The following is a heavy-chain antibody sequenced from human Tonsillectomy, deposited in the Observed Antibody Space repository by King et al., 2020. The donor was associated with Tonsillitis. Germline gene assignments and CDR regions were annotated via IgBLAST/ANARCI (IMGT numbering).Heavy chain of an antibody. CDR1: RFTFSNFG. CDR2: ILYDENNK. CDR3: AKDGVILWPQLPAGAFDI. V-gene: IGHV3-30*18. J-gene: IGHJ3*02. D-gene: IGHD2-21*01. Sequence: VQLVESGGGVVQPGRSLRLSCAASRFTFSNFGMHWVRQAPGQGLDWVAVILYDENNKYYADSVKGRFTISRDNSKNTLYLQMKSLRAEETAVYYCAKDGVILWPQLPAGAFDIWGQGTMVTVSS.